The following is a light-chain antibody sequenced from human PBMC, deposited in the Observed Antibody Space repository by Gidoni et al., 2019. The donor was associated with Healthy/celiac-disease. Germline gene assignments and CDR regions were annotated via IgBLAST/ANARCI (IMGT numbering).Light chain of an antibody. J-gene: IGKJ4*01. CDR1: QDISNY. V-gene: IGKV1-33*01. CDR2: DAS. Sequence: DIQMTQSPSSLSASVGDRVTITCQASQDISNYLNWYQQKPGKAPKLLIYDASNLETGGPSRFSGSGSGKDFTFTISSLQPEDIAKYYCQQYDNLPLTFGGGTKVEIK. CDR3: QQYDNLPLT.